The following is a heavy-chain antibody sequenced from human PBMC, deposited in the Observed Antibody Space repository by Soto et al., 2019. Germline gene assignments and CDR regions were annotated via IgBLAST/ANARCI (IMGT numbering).Heavy chain of an antibody. CDR1: GYRFTGYG. Sequence: QVQLVQSGAEVKKPGASLKVSCKASGYRFTGYGLHWVRQAPGQGLQWMGGINPKSGATDYAQKLQRRVRMTREMITNVAYLELRGLRSDDTADDTAVYYCAKSISGGDDYFQYGLDVWGQGTTVTVSS. CDR3: VYYCAKSISGGDDYFQYGLDV. J-gene: IGHJ6*02. CDR2: INPKSGAT. D-gene: IGHD2-21*02. V-gene: IGHV1-2*02.